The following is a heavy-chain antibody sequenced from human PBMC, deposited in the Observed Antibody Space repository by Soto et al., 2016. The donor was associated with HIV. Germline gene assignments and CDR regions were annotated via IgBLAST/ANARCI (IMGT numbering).Heavy chain of an antibody. D-gene: IGHD4-17*01. J-gene: IGHJ5*02. Sequence: QVQLQESGPGLVKPSQTLSLTCTVSGDSISSGGYYWSWIRQHPGKGLEWIGYIYYSGSTYYNPSLKSRVTVLVDRSKNQFSLKLNSVTAADTAVYYCARGTAEYGDYERWFRPWGQGTLVTVSS. V-gene: IGHV4-31*03. CDR3: ARGTAEYGDYERWFRP. CDR1: GDSISSGGYY. CDR2: IYYSGST.